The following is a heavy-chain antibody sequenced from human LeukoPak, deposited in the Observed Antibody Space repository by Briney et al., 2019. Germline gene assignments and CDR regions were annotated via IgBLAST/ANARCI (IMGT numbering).Heavy chain of an antibody. CDR3: ARIAGAAAPFDY. D-gene: IGHD6-19*01. J-gene: IGHJ4*02. Sequence: GGSLRLSCAASGFTFSSYWMSWVRQAPGKGLEWVSVIYSGGSTYYADSVKGRFTISRDNSKNTLYLQMNSLRAEDTAVYYCARIAGAAAPFDYWGQGTLVTVSS. V-gene: IGHV3-66*01. CDR2: IYSGGST. CDR1: GFTFSSYW.